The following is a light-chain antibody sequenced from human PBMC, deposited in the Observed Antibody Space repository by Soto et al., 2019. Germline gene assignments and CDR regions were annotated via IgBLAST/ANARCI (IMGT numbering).Light chain of an antibody. CDR2: SHN. J-gene: IGLJ2*01. Sequence: QSVLTQPPSASGTPGQRVTISCSGRSSNIGSNTVDWYQKLPGTAPKLLIYSHNRRPSGVPDRFSASKSGASASLAINGLQSEDEADYYCATWDASLNVVFGGGTQLTVL. CDR3: ATWDASLNVV. CDR1: SSNIGSNT. V-gene: IGLV1-44*01.